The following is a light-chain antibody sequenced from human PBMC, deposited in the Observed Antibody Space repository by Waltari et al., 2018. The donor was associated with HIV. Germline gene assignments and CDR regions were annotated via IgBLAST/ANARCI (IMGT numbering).Light chain of an antibody. J-gene: IGLJ3*02. Sequence: QSVLTQPPSASGTPGQRVTISCSGSSSNIGSNYVYWYQQLPGTAPKLLLYRNNQRPSGVPDRFSGSKSGTSASLAISGLRSEDEADYYCCSYSGGPAWLFGGGTKLTVL. V-gene: IGLV1-47*01. CDR3: CSYSGGPAWL. CDR1: SSNIGSNY. CDR2: RNN.